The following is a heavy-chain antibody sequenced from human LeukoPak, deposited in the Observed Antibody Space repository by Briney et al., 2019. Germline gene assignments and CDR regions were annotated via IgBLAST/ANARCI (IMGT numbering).Heavy chain of an antibody. CDR3: TTADLYSNSSGPDY. V-gene: IGHV3-15*01. CDR1: GFTFDDYG. Sequence: SGGSLRLSCAASGFTFDDYGMSWVRQAPGKGLEWVGRIKSKTDGGTTDYAAPVKGRFTISRDDSKNTLYLQMNSLKTEDTAVYYCTTADLYSNSSGPDYWGQGTLVTVSS. J-gene: IGHJ4*02. D-gene: IGHD6-6*01. CDR2: IKSKTDGGTT.